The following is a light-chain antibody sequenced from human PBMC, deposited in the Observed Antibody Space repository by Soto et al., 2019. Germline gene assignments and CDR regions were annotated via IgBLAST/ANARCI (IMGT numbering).Light chain of an antibody. V-gene: IGKV3-20*01. CDR1: QSVGSSY. Sequence: EVVLTQSPGTRSLSPGERATLSCGASQSVGSSYLAWYQQKPGQAPRLLIYGASTRATGIPDRFRGRESETEYNLTISRLEPHDLAVSYCQQYINSPWTFGQGNKVEI. CDR2: GAS. CDR3: QQYINSPWT. J-gene: IGKJ1*01.